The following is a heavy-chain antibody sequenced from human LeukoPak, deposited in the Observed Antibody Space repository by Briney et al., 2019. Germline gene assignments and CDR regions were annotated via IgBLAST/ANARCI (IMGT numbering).Heavy chain of an antibody. CDR2: ISYDGSNK. V-gene: IGHV3-30*01. Sequence: PGGSLRLSCAASGFTFSSYAMHWVRQAPGKGLEWVAVISYDGSNKYYADSVKGRFTISRDNPKNTLYLQMNSLRAEDTAVYYCARESGYDSSGGGAFDIWGQGTMVTVSS. J-gene: IGHJ3*02. CDR1: GFTFSSYA. D-gene: IGHD3-22*01. CDR3: ARESGYDSSGGGAFDI.